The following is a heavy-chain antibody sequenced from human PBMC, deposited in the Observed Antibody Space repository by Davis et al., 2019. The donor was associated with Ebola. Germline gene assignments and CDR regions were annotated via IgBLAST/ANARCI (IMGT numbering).Heavy chain of an antibody. CDR1: GFTFSSYG. CDR2: IWYDGSNK. Sequence: GESLKISCAASGFTFSSYGMHWVRQAPGKGLEWVAVIWYDGSNKYYADSVKGRFTISRDNSKNTLYLQMNSLRAEDTAVYYCARGGGGYYYYYGMDVWGQGTTVTVSS. D-gene: IGHD3-16*01. J-gene: IGHJ6*02. CDR3: ARGGGGYYYYYGMDV. V-gene: IGHV3-33*01.